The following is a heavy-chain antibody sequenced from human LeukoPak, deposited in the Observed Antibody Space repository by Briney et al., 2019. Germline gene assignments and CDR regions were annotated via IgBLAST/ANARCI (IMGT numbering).Heavy chain of an antibody. CDR3: ARGPDYGDRLDYFDY. CDR1: GFTFSRHW. D-gene: IGHD4-17*01. CDR2: VKQDGRQ. J-gene: IGHJ4*02. Sequence: GGSLRLSCEVSGFTFSRHWMGWVRQAPGKGLEWVASVKQDGRQYYVDSVKGRFIISRDNAKSSLDLQIENLRVEDTAIYFRARGPDYGDRLDYFDYWGQGTLVTVSS. V-gene: IGHV3-7*01.